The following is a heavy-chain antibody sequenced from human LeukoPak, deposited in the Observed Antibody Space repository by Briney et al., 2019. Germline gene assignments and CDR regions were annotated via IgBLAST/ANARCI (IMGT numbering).Heavy chain of an antibody. J-gene: IGHJ6*04. CDR2: IYHSGST. V-gene: IGHV4-4*02. D-gene: IGHD3-9*01. CDR3: ARVYYDILTGYYGMDV. Sequence: SETLSLTCAVSGGSISSSNWWSWVRQPPGKGLGWIGEIYHSGSTNYNPSLKSRVTISVDKSKNQFSLKLSSVTAADTAVYYCARVYYDILTGYYGMDVWGKGTTVTVSS. CDR1: GGSISSSNW.